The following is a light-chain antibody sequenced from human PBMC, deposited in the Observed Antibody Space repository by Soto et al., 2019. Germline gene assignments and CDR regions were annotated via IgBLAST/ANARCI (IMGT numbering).Light chain of an antibody. CDR2: GAS. CDR1: QGILNG. CDR3: LQDINYPWT. Sequence: AIQMTPSPSSLSASVGDRVAISCRASQGILNGVCLYQQKPVKPPKVLIYGASNLQSGVPPRFSGSGSGTDFTLDISSLQPEDSATYYCLQDINYPWTFGQGTKVDIK. J-gene: IGKJ1*01. V-gene: IGKV1-6*01.